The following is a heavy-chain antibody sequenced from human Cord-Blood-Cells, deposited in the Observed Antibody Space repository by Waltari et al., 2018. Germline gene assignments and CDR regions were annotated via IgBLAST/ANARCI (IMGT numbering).Heavy chain of an antibody. CDR1: GYTFTSSA. CDR2: INAGNGNT. J-gene: IGHJ4*02. CDR3: ARDRPYSSSWYYFDY. D-gene: IGHD6-13*01. Sequence: QVQLVQSGAEVKKPGASVKVSCKASGYTFTSSAMHWVRQAPGQRLEWMGWINAGNGNTKYSQKFQGRVTITRDTSASTAYMELSSLRSEDTAVYYCARDRPYSSSWYYFDYWGQGTLVTVSS. V-gene: IGHV1-3*01.